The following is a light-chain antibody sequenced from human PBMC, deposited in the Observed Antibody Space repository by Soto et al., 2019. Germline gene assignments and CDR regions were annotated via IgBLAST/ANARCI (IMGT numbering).Light chain of an antibody. CDR2: DVS. J-gene: IGLJ2*01. V-gene: IGLV2-11*01. Sequence: QSALTQPRSVSGSPGQSVTISCTGTSSDVGGYNYVSWYQQHPGKAPKLMIYDVSKRPSGVPDRFSGSKPGNTASLTISGLQAEDEADYYCCSYAGSYTYVVFGGGTKVTVL. CDR3: CSYAGSYTYVV. CDR1: SSDVGGYNY.